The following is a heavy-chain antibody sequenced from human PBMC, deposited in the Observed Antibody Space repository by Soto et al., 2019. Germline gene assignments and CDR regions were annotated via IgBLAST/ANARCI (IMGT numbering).Heavy chain of an antibody. Sequence: GGSLRLSCAASGFTFSSYSMDWVRQAPGKGLEWVSAISGSGGTTFYADSVKGRFTISRDNSKNTLYVQMNSLRDEDTAVYHCAKRVPGNNRYIDYWGQGILVTVSS. V-gene: IGHV3-23*01. J-gene: IGHJ4*02. D-gene: IGHD1-20*01. CDR2: ISGSGGTT. CDR1: GFTFSSYS. CDR3: AKRVPGNNRYIDY.